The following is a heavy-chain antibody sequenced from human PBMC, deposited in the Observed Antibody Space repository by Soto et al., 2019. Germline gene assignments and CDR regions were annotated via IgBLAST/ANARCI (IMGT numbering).Heavy chain of an antibody. CDR1: GFTFSSCA. V-gene: IGHV3-23*01. D-gene: IGHD6-13*01. CDR2: ISGSGGST. J-gene: IGHJ4*02. CDR3: ARIGHSSSWIDY. Sequence: PGGSLRLSCAASGFTFSSCAMSWVRQAPGKGLEWVSAISGSGGSTYYADSVKGRFTISRDNSKNTLYLQMTNMNPVDTATYYCARIGHSSSWIDYWGQGTLVTVSS.